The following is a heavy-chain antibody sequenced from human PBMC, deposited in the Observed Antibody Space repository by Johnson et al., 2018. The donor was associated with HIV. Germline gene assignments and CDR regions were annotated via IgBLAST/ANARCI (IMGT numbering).Heavy chain of an antibody. CDR2: IGTAGDT. D-gene: IGHD3-3*01. Sequence: VQLVESGGGLVQPGGSLRLSCAASGFTFSSYDMHWVRQATGKGLEWVSAIGTAGDTYYPGSVKGRFTISRENAKHSLYLQMNSLRAGDTAVYYCARGISQPYYNFWSGYHYPDAFDIWGQGTMVTVSS. J-gene: IGHJ3*02. CDR3: ARGISQPYYNFWSGYHYPDAFDI. V-gene: IGHV3-13*01. CDR1: GFTFSSYD.